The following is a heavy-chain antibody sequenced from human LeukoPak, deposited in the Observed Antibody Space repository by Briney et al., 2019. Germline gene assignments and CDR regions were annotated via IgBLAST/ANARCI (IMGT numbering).Heavy chain of an antibody. CDR1: GGSISSDNYY. CDR2: ISYSGST. Sequence: SETLSLTCTVSGGSISSDNYYWGWIRQPPGKGLEWIGSISYSGSTYYNPSLQSRVTISVDTSKSQFSLNLNPLTAADTAVYYCARPSLQAHINYCFDLWGRGTLVTVSS. V-gene: IGHV4-39*07. CDR3: ARPSLQAHINYCFDL. D-gene: IGHD4-11*01. J-gene: IGHJ2*01.